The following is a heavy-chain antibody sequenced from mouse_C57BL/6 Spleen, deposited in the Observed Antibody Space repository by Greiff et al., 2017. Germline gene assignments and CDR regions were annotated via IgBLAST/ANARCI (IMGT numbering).Heavy chain of an antibody. V-gene: IGHV1-52*01. CDR2: IDPSDSET. D-gene: IGHD1-1*01. J-gene: IGHJ2*01. CDR3: ARGGYGSSLYYFDY. Sequence: QVQLQQSGAELVRPGSSVKLSCKASGYTFTSYWMHWVKQRPIQGLEWIGNIDPSDSETHYNQKFKDKATLTVDKSSSTAFMQLSSLSSEDSAVYYCARGGYGSSLYYFDYWGQGTTLTVSS. CDR1: GYTFTSYW.